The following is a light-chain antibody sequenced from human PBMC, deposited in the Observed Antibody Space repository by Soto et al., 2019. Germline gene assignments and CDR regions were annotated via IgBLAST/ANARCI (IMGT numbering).Light chain of an antibody. V-gene: IGLV3-21*04. CDR3: HVWHDRGVV. CDR2: YDK. J-gene: IGLJ2*01. CDR1: DIGTKS. Sequence: SYELTQAPSVSVAPGKTASISCGGYDIGTKSVNWYQQKPGQAPILVMYYDKDRPSGIPERFSGSNSGNTATLTISRVEVGDEADYYCHVWHDRGVVFGGGTKVTVL.